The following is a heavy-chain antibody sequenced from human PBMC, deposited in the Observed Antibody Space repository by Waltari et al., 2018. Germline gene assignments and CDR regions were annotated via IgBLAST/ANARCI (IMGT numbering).Heavy chain of an antibody. D-gene: IGHD3-10*01. V-gene: IGHV3-7*01. Sequence: EVQLAESGGGLVQPGGSLRLSCAASGFAFSDSWLSWVSQAPGKGLEWVAQIKEDGSWKYYVGSVRDRFTISRDNAKNSLYLEMNSLRDEDTAVYYCAKDRGWFRFDYWGQGTLVTVSP. CDR2: IKEDGSWK. CDR1: GFAFSDSW. CDR3: AKDRGWFRFDY. J-gene: IGHJ4*02.